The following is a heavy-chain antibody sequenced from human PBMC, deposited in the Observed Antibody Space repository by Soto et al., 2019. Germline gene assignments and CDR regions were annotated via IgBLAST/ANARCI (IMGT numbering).Heavy chain of an antibody. Sequence: QVQLVQSGAEVKKPGASVKVSCKASGYTFTSYYMHWVRQAPGQGLEWMGIINPSGGSTSYAQKFQGRVTMTRDTSTSTVYMELSSVRSEDTAVYYCARGNIVVVVAANNWFDPWGQGTLVTVSS. J-gene: IGHJ5*02. V-gene: IGHV1-46*01. CDR1: GYTFTSYY. CDR2: INPSGGST. D-gene: IGHD2-15*01. CDR3: ARGNIVVVVAANNWFDP.